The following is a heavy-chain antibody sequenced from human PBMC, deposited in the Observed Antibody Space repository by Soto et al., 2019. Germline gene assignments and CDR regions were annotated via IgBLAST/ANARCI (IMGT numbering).Heavy chain of an antibody. CDR3: ARARYSSGWYIGSDYYYGTDV. CDR1: GYTFTSYY. D-gene: IGHD6-19*01. V-gene: IGHV1-46*01. J-gene: IGHJ6*02. CDR2: INPRGGST. Sequence: ASVKVFCKASGYTFTSYYMHWVRQAPGQGLEWMGIINPRGGSTSYAQQCHGRVTMPRDTSTSTVYMELSSLRSEDTAVYYCARARYSSGWYIGSDYYYGTDVWG.